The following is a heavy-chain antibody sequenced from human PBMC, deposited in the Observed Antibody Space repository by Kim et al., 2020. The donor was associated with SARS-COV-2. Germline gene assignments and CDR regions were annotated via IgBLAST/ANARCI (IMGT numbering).Heavy chain of an antibody. CDR1: GFTFDDYA. CDR2: ISWNSGSI. Sequence: GGSLRLSCAASGFTFDDYAMHWVRQAPGKGLEWVSGISWNSGSIGYADSVKGRFTISRDNAKNSVYLQMNSLRAEDTALYYCAKDMGPFGVALDDYWGQGTLVTVSS. J-gene: IGHJ4*02. V-gene: IGHV3-9*01. D-gene: IGHD3-3*01. CDR3: AKDMGPFGVALDDY.